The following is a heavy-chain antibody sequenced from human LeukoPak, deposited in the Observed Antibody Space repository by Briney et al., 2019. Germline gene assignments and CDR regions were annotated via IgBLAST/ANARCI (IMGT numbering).Heavy chain of an antibody. D-gene: IGHD3-10*01. CDR2: IYYSGST. J-gene: IGHJ4*02. CDR1: GGSISSSSYY. CDR3: ARASLLWFGALH. V-gene: IGHV4-39*07. Sequence: SETLSLTCTVSGGSISSSSYYWGWIRQPPGKGLEWIGSIYYSGSTYYNPSLKSRVTISVDTSKNQFSLKLSSVTAADTAVYYCARASLLWFGALHWGQGTLVTVSS.